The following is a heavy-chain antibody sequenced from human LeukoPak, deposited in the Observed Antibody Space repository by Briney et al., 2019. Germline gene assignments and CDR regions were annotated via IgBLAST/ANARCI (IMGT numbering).Heavy chain of an antibody. CDR2: IIPIFGIA. D-gene: IGHD6-13*01. J-gene: IGHJ4*02. V-gene: IGHV1-69*17. CDR1: GGTFSSYA. Sequence: SVKVSCKASGGTFSSYAISWVRQAPGQGLEWMGGIIPIFGIANYAQKFQGRVTITADKSTSTAYMELSSLRSEDTAVYYCASASPGIAAAGTGFDYWGQGTLVTVSS. CDR3: ASASPGIAAAGTGFDY.